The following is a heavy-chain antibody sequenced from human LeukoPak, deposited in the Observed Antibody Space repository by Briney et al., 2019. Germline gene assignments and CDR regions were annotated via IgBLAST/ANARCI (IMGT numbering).Heavy chain of an antibody. J-gene: IGHJ4*02. V-gene: IGHV4-59*01. CDR1: GGSISSYY. Sequence: SETLSLTCTVSGGSISSYYLSWIRQPPGKGLEWIGYIYYSGSTNYNPSLKSRVTISVDTSKNRFSLKLSSVTAADTAVYYCARDPGSYGYYFDYWGQGTLVTVSS. CDR3: ARDPGSYGYYFDY. CDR2: IYYSGST. D-gene: IGHD5-18*01.